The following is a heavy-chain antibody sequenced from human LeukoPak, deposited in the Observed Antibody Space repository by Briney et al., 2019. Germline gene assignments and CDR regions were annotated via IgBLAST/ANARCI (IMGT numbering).Heavy chain of an antibody. Sequence: PGGSLRLSCAASGFTFSSYAVHWVRQAPGKGPEWVAVTSFDGSNIYYADSVKGRFTISRDDSKNTLYLQMNTLRADDTAIYYCMKGTTRWPYEGYMDVWGQGTTVTVSS. CDR3: MKGTTRWPYEGYMDV. D-gene: IGHD2-2*01. CDR1: GFTFSSYA. CDR2: TSFDGSNI. J-gene: IGHJ6*02. V-gene: IGHV3-30-3*01.